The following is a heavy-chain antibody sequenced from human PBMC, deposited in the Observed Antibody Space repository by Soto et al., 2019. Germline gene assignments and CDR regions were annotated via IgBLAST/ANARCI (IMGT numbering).Heavy chain of an antibody. J-gene: IGHJ6*02. V-gene: IGHV3-30*18. CDR1: GFTFSSYG. Sequence: GSLRLSCAASGFTFSSYGMHWVRQAPGKGLEWVAVISYDGSNKYYADSVKGRFTISRDNSKNTLYLQMNSLRAEDTAVYYCAKGTLAMAYYYGMDVWGQGTTVTVSS. CDR2: ISYDGSNK. D-gene: IGHD5-18*01. CDR3: AKGTLAMAYYYGMDV.